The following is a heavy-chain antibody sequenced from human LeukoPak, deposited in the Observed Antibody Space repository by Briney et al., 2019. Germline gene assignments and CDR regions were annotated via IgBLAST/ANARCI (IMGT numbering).Heavy chain of an antibody. D-gene: IGHD4-17*01. J-gene: IGHJ6*03. V-gene: IGHV3-20*04. CDR1: GFTFDDYG. CDR2: INWNGGSS. CDR3: ARLPLDYGDFYYYYYMDV. Sequence: GGSLRLSCAASGFTFDDYGMSWVRQAPGKGLEWVSGINWNGGSSGYADSVKGRFIISRDNAKDSLYLQMNSLRAEDTALYYCARLPLDYGDFYYYYYMDVWGKGTTVTVSS.